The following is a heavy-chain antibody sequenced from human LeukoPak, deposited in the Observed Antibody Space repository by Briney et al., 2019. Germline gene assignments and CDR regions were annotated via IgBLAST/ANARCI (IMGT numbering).Heavy chain of an antibody. CDR2: ISDSGRDT. CDR3: ATGCVGSPSCFTTGYDH. Sequence: GGSLRLSCAVSGLTFNTYAMNWVRQAPGKGLEWVSGISDSGRDTCYSDSVKGRFSISRDNSKSTVYLQMNSLKAEDTALYFCATGCVGSPSCFTTGYDHWGQGTLVTVSS. V-gene: IGHV3-23*01. J-gene: IGHJ4*02. D-gene: IGHD1-26*01. CDR1: GLTFNTYA.